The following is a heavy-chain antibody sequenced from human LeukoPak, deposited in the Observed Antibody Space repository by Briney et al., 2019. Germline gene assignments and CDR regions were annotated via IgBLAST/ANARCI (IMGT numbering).Heavy chain of an antibody. CDR1: GGSINSYY. CDR2: IYYSGST. D-gene: IGHD2-2*01. Sequence: SETLSLTCTVSGGSINSYYWSWIRQPPGKGLEWIGYIYYSGSTNYNPSLKSRVTISVDTSKNKFSLKLSSVTAADTAVYYCARVSPIIVVVPAANIGFDPWGQGTLITVSS. J-gene: IGHJ5*02. V-gene: IGHV4-59*01. CDR3: ARVSPIIVVVPAANIGFDP.